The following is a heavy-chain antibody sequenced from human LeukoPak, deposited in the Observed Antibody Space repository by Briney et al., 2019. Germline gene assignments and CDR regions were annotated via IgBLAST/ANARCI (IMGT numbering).Heavy chain of an antibody. Sequence: GASVKVSCKASGGTFSSYAISWVRQALGQGLEWMGGIIPIFGTANYAQKFQGRVTITTDESTSTAYMELSSLRSEDTAVYYCARTLSRYCSGGSCQQYNWFDPWGQGTLVTVSS. D-gene: IGHD2-15*01. J-gene: IGHJ5*02. CDR3: ARTLSRYCSGGSCQQYNWFDP. CDR1: GGTFSSYA. V-gene: IGHV1-69*05. CDR2: IIPIFGTA.